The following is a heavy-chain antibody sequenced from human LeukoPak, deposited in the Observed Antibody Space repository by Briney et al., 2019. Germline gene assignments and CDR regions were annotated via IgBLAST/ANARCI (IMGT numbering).Heavy chain of an antibody. J-gene: IGHJ4*02. Sequence: SSEALSLTCTVSGGPISSYYWGWIRQPPGKGLEWVGYIYYSGSTTYNPSLKSRVTISVDTSKNQFSLELSSVTAADTAVYYCARGFAYGDTGSFDYWGQGTLVTVSS. V-gene: IGHV4-59*01. D-gene: IGHD4-17*01. CDR2: IYYSGST. CDR3: ARGFAYGDTGSFDY. CDR1: GGPISSYY.